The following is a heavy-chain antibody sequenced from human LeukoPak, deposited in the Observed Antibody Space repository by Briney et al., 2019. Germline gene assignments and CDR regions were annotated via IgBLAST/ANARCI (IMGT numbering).Heavy chain of an antibody. V-gene: IGHV1-69*06. CDR1: GYTFTSYY. Sequence: SVKVSCKASGYTFTSYYMHWVRQAPGQGLEWMGGIIPIFGTANYAQKFQGRVTITADKSTSTAYMELSSLRSEDTAVYYCARRSGSYNAFDIWGQGTMVTVSS. CDR3: ARRSGSYNAFDI. D-gene: IGHD1-26*01. CDR2: IIPIFGTA. J-gene: IGHJ3*02.